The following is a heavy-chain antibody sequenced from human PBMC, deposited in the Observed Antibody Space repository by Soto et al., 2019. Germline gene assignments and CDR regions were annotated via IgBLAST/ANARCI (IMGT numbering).Heavy chain of an antibody. Sequence: PGESLKISCKGSGYSFTSYWIGWVRQMPGKGLEWMGIIYPGDSDTRYSPSFQGQVTISADKSISTAYLQWSSPKASDTAMYYCARDLAYCGGDCSPGAFDIWGQGTMVTVSS. CDR2: IYPGDSDT. CDR1: GYSFTSYW. D-gene: IGHD2-21*01. V-gene: IGHV5-51*01. CDR3: ARDLAYCGGDCSPGAFDI. J-gene: IGHJ3*02.